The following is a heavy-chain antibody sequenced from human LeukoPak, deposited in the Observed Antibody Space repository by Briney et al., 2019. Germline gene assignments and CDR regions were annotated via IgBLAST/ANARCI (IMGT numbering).Heavy chain of an antibody. J-gene: IGHJ4*02. CDR3: ANGRDYGDYVPFDY. CDR1: GFSFRNYV. Sequence: PGGSLRLSCAASGFSFRNYVLHWVRQAPGKGLEWVAVMSNNGVTQFYADSVKGRFAVSRDDSKNTLYLQMNSLRAEDTAVYYCANGRDYGDYVPFDYWGQGTLVTVSS. V-gene: IGHV3-30*09. CDR2: MSNNGVTQ. D-gene: IGHD4-17*01.